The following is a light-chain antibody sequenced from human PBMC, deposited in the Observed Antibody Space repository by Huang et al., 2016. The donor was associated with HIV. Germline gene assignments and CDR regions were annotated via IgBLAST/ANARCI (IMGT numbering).Light chain of an antibody. CDR2: DVS. CDR1: QSIVTY. V-gene: IGKV3-11*01. CDR3: QQRSKWPLT. J-gene: IGKJ4*01. Sequence: EIVLTQSPVTLSLSPGDRATLSCRASQSIVTYLAWYQQKSGQAPRLLIYDVSGRAAGVPARFSASGSETDFTLTIASLDPDDFAIYHCQQRSKWPLTFGGGTKVEMK.